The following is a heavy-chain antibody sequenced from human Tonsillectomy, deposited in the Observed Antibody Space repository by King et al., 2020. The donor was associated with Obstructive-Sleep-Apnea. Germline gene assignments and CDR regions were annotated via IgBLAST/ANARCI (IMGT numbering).Heavy chain of an antibody. Sequence: VQLVESGGVVIQPGGSLRLSCAASGFTFDDYAMHWVRQAPGGGLEWGSLITWDGDTTYYADSVKSRFTISRDNSKNSLYLQMNNLRPEDTAFYYCAKDFDTNDSRDYWGQGTLVTVSS. CDR3: AKDFDTNDSRDY. D-gene: IGHD2-8*01. V-gene: IGHV3-43D*03. CDR1: GFTFDDYA. CDR2: ITWDGDTT. J-gene: IGHJ4*02.